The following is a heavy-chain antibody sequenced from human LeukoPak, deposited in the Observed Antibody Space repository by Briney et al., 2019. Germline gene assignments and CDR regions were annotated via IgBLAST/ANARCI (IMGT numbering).Heavy chain of an antibody. D-gene: IGHD3-22*01. CDR1: GGSITSYF. CDR2: ISTSGGS. Sequence: SETLSLTCSVSGGSITSYFWNWVRQPAGKGLEWVGHISTSGGSTYNPSLRSRATMSIDTSKNQISLKLNSVTAADTAVYYCARAFYYDSSGYLDYWGQGSLVTVSS. CDR3: ARAFYYDSSGYLDY. J-gene: IGHJ4*02. V-gene: IGHV4-4*07.